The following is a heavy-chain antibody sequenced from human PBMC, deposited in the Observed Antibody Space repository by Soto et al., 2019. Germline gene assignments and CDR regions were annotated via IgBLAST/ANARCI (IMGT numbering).Heavy chain of an antibody. J-gene: IGHJ3*02. CDR2: IYHSGST. CDR1: GGSISGGGYS. V-gene: IGHV4-30-2*01. CDR3: AREGRGYNAFDI. D-gene: IGHD1-20*01. Sequence: SETLSLTCAVSGGSISGGGYSWTWIRQPPGKGLEWIGYIYHSGSTYYNPSLKSRVTISVDRSKNQFSLKLSSVTAADTAVYYCAREGRGYNAFDIWGQGTMVTVSS.